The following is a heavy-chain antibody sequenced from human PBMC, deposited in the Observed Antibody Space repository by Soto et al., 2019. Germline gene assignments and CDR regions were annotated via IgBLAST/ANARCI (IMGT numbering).Heavy chain of an antibody. D-gene: IGHD6-19*01. CDR3: ARETRGRSGWIYYYYYGMDV. CDR2: IYTSGST. CDR1: GGSISSYY. J-gene: IGHJ6*02. V-gene: IGHV4-4*07. Sequence: SETLSLTCTVSGGSISSYYWSWIRQPAGKGLEWIGRIYTSGSTNYNPSLKSRVTMSVDTSKNQFSLKLSSVTAADTAVYYCARETRGRSGWIYYYYYGMDVWGQGTTVTVYS.